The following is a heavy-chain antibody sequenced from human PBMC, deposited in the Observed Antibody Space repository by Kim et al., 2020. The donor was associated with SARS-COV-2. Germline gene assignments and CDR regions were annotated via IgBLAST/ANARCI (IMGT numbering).Heavy chain of an antibody. Sequence: SVKVSCKASGGTFSSYAISWVRQAPGQGLEWMGGIIPIFGTANYAQKFQGRVTITADESTSTAYMELSSLRSEDTAVYYCASLEKGAYGDYVGEYYYGMDVWGQGTTVTVSS. J-gene: IGHJ6*02. CDR1: GGTFSSYA. CDR2: IIPIFGTA. D-gene: IGHD4-17*01. V-gene: IGHV1-69*13. CDR3: ASLEKGAYGDYVGEYYYGMDV.